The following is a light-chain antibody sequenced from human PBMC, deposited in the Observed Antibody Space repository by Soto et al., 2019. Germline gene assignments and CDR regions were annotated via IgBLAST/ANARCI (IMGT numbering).Light chain of an antibody. CDR2: AAS. J-gene: IGKJ1*01. Sequence: DIQMTQSPSSLSASVGDRFTITCRASQTISFYLNWYQQKPGKAPKLLIYAASNLQSGVPSRFSASGSGTEFTLTLNSLQPEDFATYYCQQAYSTPWTFGQGTKVEIK. CDR1: QTISFY. V-gene: IGKV1-39*01. CDR3: QQAYSTPWT.